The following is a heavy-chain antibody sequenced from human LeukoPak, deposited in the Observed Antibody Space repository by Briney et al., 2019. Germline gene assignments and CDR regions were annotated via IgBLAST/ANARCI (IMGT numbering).Heavy chain of an antibody. D-gene: IGHD2-15*01. CDR2: IYHSGST. V-gene: IGHV4-4*02. Sequence: SETLSLTCAVSGGSISSSNWWSWVRQPPGKGLEWIGEIYHSGSTNYNPSLKSRVTISVDKSKNQFSLKLSSVTAADTAVYYCARSVASYCSGGSCFHSWAFDIWGQGTMVTVSS. CDR3: ARSVASYCSGGSCFHSWAFDI. J-gene: IGHJ3*02. CDR1: GGSISSSNW.